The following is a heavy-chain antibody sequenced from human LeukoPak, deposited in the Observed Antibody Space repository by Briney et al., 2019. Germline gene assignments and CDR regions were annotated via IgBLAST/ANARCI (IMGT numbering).Heavy chain of an antibody. CDR2: ISGLSSYT. J-gene: IGHJ4*02. CDR3: GRAFPPLRTSSAGDL. CDR1: GFTFSDYD. V-gene: IGHV3-21*01. D-gene: IGHD3-16*01. Sequence: GGSLRLSCSASGFTFSDYDMNWVRQAPGKGLVWVSSISGLSSYTYYGESVKGRFSISRDNAKNLLYLQMNSLGAEDTATYYCGRAFPPLRTSSAGDLWGQGILVTVSS.